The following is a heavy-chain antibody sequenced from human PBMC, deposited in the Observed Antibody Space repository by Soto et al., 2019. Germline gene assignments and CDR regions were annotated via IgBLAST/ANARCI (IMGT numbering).Heavy chain of an antibody. D-gene: IGHD3-22*01. CDR2: IYSGGST. J-gene: IGHJ3*02. Sequence: GGSLRLSCAASGFTVSSNYMSWVRQAPGKGLEWVSVIYSGGSTYYADSVKGRFTISRDNSKNTLYLQMNSLRAEDTAVYYCAINARNYYDSSGYYYYEGAFDIWGQGTMVTVSS. V-gene: IGHV3-66*01. CDR1: GFTVSSNY. CDR3: AINARNYYDSSGYYYYEGAFDI.